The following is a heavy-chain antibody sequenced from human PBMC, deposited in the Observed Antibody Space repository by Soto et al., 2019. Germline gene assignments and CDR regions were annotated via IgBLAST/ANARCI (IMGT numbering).Heavy chain of an antibody. Sequence: SQTLSLTCAISGDSVSSNSAAWNWIRQSPSRGLEWLGRTYYRSKWYNDYAVSVKSRITINPDTSKNQFSLQMNSLRAEDTAVYYCAKDRGNGYYYGMDVWGQGTTVTVSS. CDR3: AKDRGNGYYYGMDV. D-gene: IGHD2-8*01. CDR1: GDSVSSNSAA. CDR2: TYYRSKWYN. V-gene: IGHV6-1*01. J-gene: IGHJ6*02.